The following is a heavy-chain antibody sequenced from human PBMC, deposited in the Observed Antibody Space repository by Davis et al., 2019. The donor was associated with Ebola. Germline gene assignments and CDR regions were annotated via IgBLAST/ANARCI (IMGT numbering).Heavy chain of an antibody. CDR3: AKDSHPFSTGTTHY. CDR1: GFTVSSNY. CDR2: ISGSGGST. V-gene: IGHV3-23*01. J-gene: IGHJ4*02. Sequence: GGSLRLSCAASGFTVSSNYMSWVRQAPGKGLEWVSAISGSGGSTYYADSVKGRFTISRDNSKNTLYLQMNSLRAEDTAVYYCAKDSHPFSTGTTHYWGQGTLVTVSS. D-gene: IGHD1-7*01.